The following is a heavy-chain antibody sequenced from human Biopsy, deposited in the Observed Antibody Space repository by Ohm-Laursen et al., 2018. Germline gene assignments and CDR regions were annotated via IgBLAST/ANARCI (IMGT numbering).Heavy chain of an antibody. Sequence: SDTLSLTCAVSGGPIDSYYWSWIRQPPGKALEWIGYIYFTGRTSYNPSLKSRVTMSVNTSKKQFSLRLWSVTAADTAMYYCASVVLGPTNDAFDLWGQGTMVVVSS. J-gene: IGHJ3*01. V-gene: IGHV4-59*07. CDR1: GGPIDSYY. CDR3: ASVVLGPTNDAFDL. CDR2: IYFTGRT. D-gene: IGHD3-22*01.